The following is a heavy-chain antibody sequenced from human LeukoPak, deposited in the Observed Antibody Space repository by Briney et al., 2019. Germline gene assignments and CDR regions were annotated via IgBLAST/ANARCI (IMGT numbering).Heavy chain of an antibody. D-gene: IGHD4-23*01. V-gene: IGHV4-39*01. Sequence: KPSETLSLTCTVSGGSISSSSYYWGWIRQPPGKGLEWIGSIYYSGSTYYNPSLKSRVTISVDTSKNQFSLNLSSVTAADTAVYYCARLHYGGNYGYYYYYMDVWGKGTTVTISS. CDR2: IYYSGST. CDR3: ARLHYGGNYGYYYYYMDV. CDR1: GGSISSSSYY. J-gene: IGHJ6*03.